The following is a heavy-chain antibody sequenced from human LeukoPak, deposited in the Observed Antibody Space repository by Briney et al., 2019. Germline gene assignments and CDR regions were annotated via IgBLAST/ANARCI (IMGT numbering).Heavy chain of an antibody. D-gene: IGHD3-22*01. CDR3: ARGGSGYPLDY. V-gene: IGHV4-59*01. Sequence: SETLSLTCAVSSGSKSSYYWSWIRQPPGKGLEWIGYIYYTGVTNYSPSLKRRLTISLDTAMKQFSLNLRSVTATDTAMYYCARGGSGYPLDYWGQGTLVTVSS. J-gene: IGHJ4*02. CDR2: IYYTGVT. CDR1: SGSKSSYY.